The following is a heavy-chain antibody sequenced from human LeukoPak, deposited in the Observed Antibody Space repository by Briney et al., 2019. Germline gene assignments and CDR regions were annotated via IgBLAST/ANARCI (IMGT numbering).Heavy chain of an antibody. V-gene: IGHV4-30-4*08. J-gene: IGHJ4*02. CDR2: IYYSGST. Sequence: PSQTLSLTCTVSGGSISSGDYYWSWIRQPPGKGLEWIGYIYYSGSTYCNPSLKSRVTISVDTSKNQFSLKLSSVTAADTAVYYCARAQGTYGAVPFDYWGQGTLVTVSS. D-gene: IGHD4-17*01. CDR3: ARAQGTYGAVPFDY. CDR1: GGSISSGDYY.